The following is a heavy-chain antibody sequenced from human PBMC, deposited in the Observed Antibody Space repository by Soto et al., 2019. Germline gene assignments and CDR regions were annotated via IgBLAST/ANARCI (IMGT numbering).Heavy chain of an antibody. CDR3: ARFSPDIVVVVAATGWFDP. D-gene: IGHD2-15*01. Sequence: SETLSLTCTVSGGSISSGGYYWSWIRQHPGKGLEWIGYIYYSGSTYYNPSLKSRVTISVDTSKNQFSLKLSSVTAADTAVYYCARFSPDIVVVVAATGWFDPWGQGTLVTVSS. J-gene: IGHJ5*02. CDR2: IYYSGST. V-gene: IGHV4-31*03. CDR1: GGSISSGGYY.